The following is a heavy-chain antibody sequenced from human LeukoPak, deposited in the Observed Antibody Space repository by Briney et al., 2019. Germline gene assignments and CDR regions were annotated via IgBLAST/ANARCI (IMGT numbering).Heavy chain of an antibody. CDR1: GGSISSSSYY. V-gene: IGHV4-39*01. D-gene: IGHD3-22*01. CDR2: IYYSGST. CDR3: ARRSYYDSSGYYPD. J-gene: IGHJ4*02. Sequence: PSETLSLTCTVSGGSISSSSYYRGWIRQPPGKGLEWIGSIYYSGSTYYNPSLKSRVTISVDTSKNQFPLKLSSVTAADTAVYYCARRSYYDSSGYYPDWGQGTLVTVSS.